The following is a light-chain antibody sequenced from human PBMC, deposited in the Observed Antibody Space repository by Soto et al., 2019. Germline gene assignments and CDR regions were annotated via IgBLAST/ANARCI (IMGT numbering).Light chain of an antibody. Sequence: EFVLTESPDTLAFCPGERATLTCRASQSVSSYLAWYQQKPGQAPRLLIYDASNRATGIPARFSGSGSGTDFTLTISSLEPEDFAVYYCQQRSNWLITFGQGTRLEIK. CDR1: QSVSSY. CDR3: QQRSNWLIT. CDR2: DAS. V-gene: IGKV3-11*01. J-gene: IGKJ5*01.